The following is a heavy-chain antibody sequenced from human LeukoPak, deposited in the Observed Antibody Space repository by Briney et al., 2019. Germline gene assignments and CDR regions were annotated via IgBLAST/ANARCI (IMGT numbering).Heavy chain of an antibody. CDR1: GFTFSSYA. CDR2: ISGSGGSI. D-gene: IGHD1-26*01. J-gene: IGHJ3*02. Sequence: PGGSLRLSCAASGFTFSSYAMSWVRQAPGKGLEWVSAISGSGGSIGYADSVKGRFTISRDNAKNSLYLQMNSLRAEDMALYYCAKLGSNAFDIWGQGTMVTVSS. V-gene: IGHV3-23*01. CDR3: AKLGSNAFDI.